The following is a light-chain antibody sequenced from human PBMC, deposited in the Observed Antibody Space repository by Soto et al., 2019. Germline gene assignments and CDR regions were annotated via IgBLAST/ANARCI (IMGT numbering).Light chain of an antibody. Sequence: IVRTQSPASLSVSRGETATLCCRASQNVNNNLAWYQEKPGQAPRLLIYGASTRASGIPARFSGSGSGTEFTLTISSLQSDDFSVYYCQQYNNWPTFGQGTRLEIK. V-gene: IGKV3-15*01. CDR2: GAS. J-gene: IGKJ5*01. CDR3: QQYNNWPT. CDR1: QNVNNN.